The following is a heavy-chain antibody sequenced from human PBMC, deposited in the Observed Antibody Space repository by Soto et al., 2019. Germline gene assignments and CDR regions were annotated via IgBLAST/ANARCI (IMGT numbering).Heavy chain of an antibody. CDR1: GGSLTGYY. CDR2: VKDGGST. D-gene: IGHD5-12*01. J-gene: IGHJ4*02. V-gene: IGHV4-34*01. Sequence: QVQLQQWGAGLLKPSETLSLTCTVNGGSLTGYYWSWIRQPPGKGLEWIGEVKDGGSTNYSPSLRGRVSISADTAKNHFSLRLTSVTAADPAVYFCARGQEGIVATHWDQGALVTVSS. CDR3: ARGQEGIVATH.